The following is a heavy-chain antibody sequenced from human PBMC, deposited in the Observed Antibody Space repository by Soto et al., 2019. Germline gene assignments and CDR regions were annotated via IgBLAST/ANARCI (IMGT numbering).Heavy chain of an antibody. D-gene: IGHD2-2*01. CDR1: GYIFTNYG. CDR3: AREDVEPAATGYYSYGMDV. V-gene: IGHV1-18*04. Sequence: GASVKVSCKASGYIFTNYGISWVRQAPGQGLEWMGWISAYNGNTNYAQKFQGRVTMTTDTSTRTAYMGVRSLRSDDPAVYHCAREDVEPAATGYYSYGMDVWGQGTTVTVSS. J-gene: IGHJ6*02. CDR2: ISAYNGNT.